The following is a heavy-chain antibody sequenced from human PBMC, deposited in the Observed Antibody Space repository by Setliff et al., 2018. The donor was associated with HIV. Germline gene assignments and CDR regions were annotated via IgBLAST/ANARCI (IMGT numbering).Heavy chain of an antibody. Sequence: PSETLSLTCTVSGGSISSYYWSWVRQPPGKGLEWIGYIYYSGNTHYNPSLKSRVTMSVDTSKNQFSLKLSSVTAADTAVYYCARPRLRGSGAFDIWGQGTMVTVSS. D-gene: IGHD2-21*01. CDR1: GGSISSYY. V-gene: IGHV4-59*08. CDR3: ARPRLRGSGAFDI. J-gene: IGHJ3*02. CDR2: IYYSGNT.